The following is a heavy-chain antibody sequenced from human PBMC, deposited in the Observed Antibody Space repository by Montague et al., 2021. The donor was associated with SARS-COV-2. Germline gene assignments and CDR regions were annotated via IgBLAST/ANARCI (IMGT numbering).Heavy chain of an antibody. CDR3: ARRGGGEVFARFMYWYFDV. V-gene: IGHV4-59*13. J-gene: IGHJ2*01. CDR2: IYYSGSVTT. D-gene: IGHD2-21*01. CDR1: GGSINNYY. Sequence: SETLSLTCSVSGGSINNYYRSWVRQSPGKGLEWIGYIYYSGSVTTXYXXXXKXRVSISVDTSENQFSLNLTSVTAADTAVYYCARRGGGEVFARFMYWYFDVWGRGSLVTVSS.